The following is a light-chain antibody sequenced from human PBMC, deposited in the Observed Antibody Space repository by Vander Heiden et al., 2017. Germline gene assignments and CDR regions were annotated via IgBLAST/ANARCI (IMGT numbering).Light chain of an antibody. Sequence: AMTHSPATLSVSPGERATLSCRASQSGSSNLAWYQQKPGQAPRLLIYDASTRATGIPARFSGSGSGTEFTLTISSLQSEDFAVYYCQQYSNWPPRTFGQGTKVEIK. CDR3: QQYSNWPPRT. V-gene: IGKV3-15*01. CDR1: QSGSSN. J-gene: IGKJ1*01. CDR2: DAS.